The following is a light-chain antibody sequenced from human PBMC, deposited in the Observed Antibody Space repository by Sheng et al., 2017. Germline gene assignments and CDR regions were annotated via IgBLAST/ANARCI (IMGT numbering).Light chain of an antibody. V-gene: IGKV3-20*01. CDR2: GTS. CDR1: QSVSTY. Sequence: EIVLTQSPATLSLSPGERATLSCRASQSVSTYLAWYQQKVGQAPRLLIYGTSSRATGIPDRFSGSGSGTDFALTISRLEPEDFAVYYCQQYHSSPFTFGPGTKVDIK. CDR3: QQYHSSPFT. J-gene: IGKJ3*01.